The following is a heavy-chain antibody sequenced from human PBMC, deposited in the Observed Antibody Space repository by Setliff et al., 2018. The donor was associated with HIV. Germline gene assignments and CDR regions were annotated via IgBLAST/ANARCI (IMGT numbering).Heavy chain of an antibody. D-gene: IGHD6-6*01. J-gene: IGHJ4*02. Sequence: PSETLSLTCTVSGGSISSTSYYWGWIRQPPGKGLEWIGSIYYSGITYYNPSLSSRVTMSVDTSKNQFSLKLRFVTAADTAVYYCARIRETGGKYYLSARRGGARTVDYWGQGTLVTVSS. CDR1: GGSISSTSYY. CDR3: ARIRETGGKYYLSARRGGARTVDY. CDR2: IYYSGIT. V-gene: IGHV4-39*01.